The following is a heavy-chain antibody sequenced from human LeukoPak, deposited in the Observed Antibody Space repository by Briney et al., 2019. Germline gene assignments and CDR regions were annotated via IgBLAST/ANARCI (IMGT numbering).Heavy chain of an antibody. D-gene: IGHD3-16*02. Sequence: ASVKVSCKASGYTFTGYYMHWVRQAPGQGLEWMGWINPNSGGTNYAQKFQGRVTMTRDTSISTAYMELSRLRSDDTAVYCCARGYDYVWGSYPYYFDYWGQGTLVTVSS. CDR3: ARGYDYVWGSYPYYFDY. CDR1: GYTFTGYY. CDR2: INPNSGGT. V-gene: IGHV1-2*02. J-gene: IGHJ4*02.